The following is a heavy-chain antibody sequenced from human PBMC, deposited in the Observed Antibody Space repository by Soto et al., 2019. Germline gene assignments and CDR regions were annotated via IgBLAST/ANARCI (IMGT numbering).Heavy chain of an antibody. V-gene: IGHV3-23*01. CDR3: AVWEHWVSNSYYYGLEV. CDR2: IPGSGYTT. D-gene: IGHD1-26*01. CDR1: VLTFDKYA. J-gene: IGHJ6*01. Sequence: HPXGSLRLSCTFSVLTFDKYAMSCVRHSPGKWLQWVSTIPGSGYTTYYADSVKGRFTISRDNSKSTLHLQMNSLRAEDTAIYYCAVWEHWVSNSYYYGLEVWGQGTTDNVSS.